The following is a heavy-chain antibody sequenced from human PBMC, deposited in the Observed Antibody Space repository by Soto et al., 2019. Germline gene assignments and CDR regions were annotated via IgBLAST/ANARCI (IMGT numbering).Heavy chain of an antibody. J-gene: IGHJ5*02. CDR2: IYYSGST. CDR3: ARDGDYYDNSGYQPSGFEP. D-gene: IGHD3-22*01. CDR1: GGCVSNVSDH. V-gene: IGHV4-61*01. Sequence: PADILCRTCTVSGGCVSNVSDHWIRNHKRPGKGLEWIGYIYYSGSTNYNPSLKSRVTISVDTSKNQFSLKLSSVTAADTAVYYCARDGDYYDNSGYQPSGFEPWGHGIRV.